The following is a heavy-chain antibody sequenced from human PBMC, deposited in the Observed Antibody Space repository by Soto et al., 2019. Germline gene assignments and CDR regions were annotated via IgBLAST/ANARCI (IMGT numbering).Heavy chain of an antibody. V-gene: IGHV1-18*01. CDR1: GYTFTSYG. Sequence: QVQLVQSGAEVKKPGASVKVSCKASGYTFTSYGISWVRQAPGQGLEWMGWISAYNGNTNYAQKLQGRVTMTTDTSTSTAYMEPRSLRSDDTAVYYCARVGGSSSWPHYYYGMDVWGQGTTVTVSS. J-gene: IGHJ6*02. CDR3: ARVGGSSSWPHYYYGMDV. CDR2: ISAYNGNT. D-gene: IGHD6-13*01.